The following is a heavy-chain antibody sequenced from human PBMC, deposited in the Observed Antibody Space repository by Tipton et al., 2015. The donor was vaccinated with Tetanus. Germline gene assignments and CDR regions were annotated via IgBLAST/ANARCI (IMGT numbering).Heavy chain of an antibody. J-gene: IGHJ4*02. D-gene: IGHD4-17*01. V-gene: IGHV4-31*11. CDR1: GISIGSANYY. Sequence: TLSLTCAVSGISIGSANYYWSWIRHHPRKGLEWIGYIYYRGSIHYNPSLQSRVFISLDTSANQFSLKLNSVTAADTAVYYCARGGNEYGDPPYYWGRRTLVTVSS. CDR2: IYYRGSI. CDR3: ARGGNEYGDPPYY.